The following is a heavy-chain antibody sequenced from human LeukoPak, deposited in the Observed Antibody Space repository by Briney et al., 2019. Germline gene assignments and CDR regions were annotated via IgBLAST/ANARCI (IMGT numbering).Heavy chain of an antibody. Sequence: SETLSLTCTVSGGSISSSSYYWGWIRQPPGKGLEWIGYINYSGSTNFNPSLKSRVTISVDTSKNQFSLKLSSVTAADTAVYYCAREYYYGSGSYYDYWGQRTLVTVSS. CDR2: INYSGST. J-gene: IGHJ4*02. V-gene: IGHV4-61*05. CDR1: GGSISSSSYY. CDR3: AREYYYGSGSYYDY. D-gene: IGHD3-10*01.